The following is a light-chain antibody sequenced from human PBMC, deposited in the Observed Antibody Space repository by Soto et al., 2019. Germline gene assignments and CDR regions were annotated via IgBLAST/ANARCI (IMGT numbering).Light chain of an antibody. Sequence: QSDLTQPPSVSGAPGQRVTISCTGSSSNIGATYDVQWYQQLPGTAPKLLIYGNSNRPSGVPDRFSGSKSGTSASLAITGLQADDEADYYCQSYDSSLSAHYVFGTGTKLTVL. J-gene: IGLJ1*01. CDR3: QSYDSSLSAHYV. CDR1: SSNIGATYD. CDR2: GNS. V-gene: IGLV1-40*01.